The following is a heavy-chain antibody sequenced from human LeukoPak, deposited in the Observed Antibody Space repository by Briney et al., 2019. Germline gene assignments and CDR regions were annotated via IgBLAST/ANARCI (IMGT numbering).Heavy chain of an antibody. CDR3: ARDEGIAVANPNFDY. Sequence: SETLSLTCIVSGGSISSSSYYWGWIRQPPGKGLEWIGSIYYSGSTYYNPSLKSRVTISVDTSKNQFSLKLSSVTAADTAVYYCARDEGIAVANPNFDYWGQGTLVTVSS. J-gene: IGHJ4*02. D-gene: IGHD6-19*01. CDR2: IYYSGST. CDR1: GGSISSSSYY. V-gene: IGHV4-39*07.